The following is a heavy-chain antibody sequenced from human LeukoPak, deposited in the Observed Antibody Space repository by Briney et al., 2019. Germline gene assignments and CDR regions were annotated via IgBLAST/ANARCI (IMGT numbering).Heavy chain of an antibody. J-gene: IGHJ5*02. CDR2: ISRSGSTI. D-gene: IGHD2-2*01. V-gene: IGHV3-11*01. Sequence: GGSLRLSCAASGFTFSDYYMTWIRQAPGKGLEWVSYISRSGSTIHYADSVKGRFTISRDNAKNSLYLQMNSLRAEDTAVYYCARGGYCGSDSCYLWSRAIDPWGQGTLVTVSS. CDR1: GFTFSDYY. CDR3: ARGGYCGSDSCYLWSRAIDP.